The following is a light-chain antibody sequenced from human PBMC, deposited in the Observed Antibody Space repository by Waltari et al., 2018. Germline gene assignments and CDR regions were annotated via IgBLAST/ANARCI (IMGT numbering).Light chain of an antibody. V-gene: IGKV3-11*01. J-gene: IGKJ4*01. CDR2: DTS. CDR1: QSVFNY. Sequence: VLTQSPATLSLSAGERANLSCRASQSVFNYLAWYQQKRGQAPRLLIYDTSKRATGIPARFSGSGSGTDFTLTISNLEADDFALYYCQQGSILPLTFGGGTKVEIK. CDR3: QQGSILPLT.